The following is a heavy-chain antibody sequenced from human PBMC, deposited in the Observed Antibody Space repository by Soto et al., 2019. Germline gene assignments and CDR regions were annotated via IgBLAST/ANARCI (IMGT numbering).Heavy chain of an antibody. D-gene: IGHD3-22*01. J-gene: IGHJ4*02. CDR2: TYYRSKWYN. CDR3: ARESRDQYYYDSSGYRY. V-gene: IGHV6-1*01. CDR1: GDSVSSNSAA. Sequence: SQTLSLTCAISGDSVSSNSAAWNWIRQSPSRGLEWLGRTYYRSKWYNDYAVSVKSRITINPDTSKNQFSLQLNSVTPEDTAVYYCARESRDQYYYDSSGYRYWGQGTLVTVSS.